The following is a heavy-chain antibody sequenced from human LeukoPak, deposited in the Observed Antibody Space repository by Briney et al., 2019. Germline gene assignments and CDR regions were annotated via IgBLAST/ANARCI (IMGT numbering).Heavy chain of an antibody. CDR3: AKDMARGARKAYYYGMDV. D-gene: IGHD1-26*01. V-gene: IGHV3-23*01. Sequence: GGSLRLSCAASGFTFSSYAMSWVRQAPGKGLEWVSAISGSGGSTYYADSVKGRFTISRDNSKNTLYLQMNSLRAEDTAVYYCAKDMARGARKAYYYGMDVWGQGTTVTVSS. CDR1: GFTFSSYA. CDR2: ISGSGGST. J-gene: IGHJ6*02.